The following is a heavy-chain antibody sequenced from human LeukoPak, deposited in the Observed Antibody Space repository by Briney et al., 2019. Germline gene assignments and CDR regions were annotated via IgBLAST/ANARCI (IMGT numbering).Heavy chain of an antibody. V-gene: IGHV1-69*13. Sequence: AASVKVSCKASGGTFSSYAISWVRQAPGQGLEWMGGIIPIFGTADYAQKFQGRVTITADESTSTAYMEVSSLRSEDTAVYYCAIRSIGYCSGGSVYYYYYYGMDVWGKGTTVTVCS. J-gene: IGHJ6*04. CDR2: IIPIFGTA. CDR1: GGTFSSYA. D-gene: IGHD2-15*01. CDR3: AIRSIGYCSGGSVYYYYYYGMDV.